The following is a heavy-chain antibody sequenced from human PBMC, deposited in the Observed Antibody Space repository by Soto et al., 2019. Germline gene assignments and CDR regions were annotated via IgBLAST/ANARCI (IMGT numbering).Heavy chain of an antibody. CDR3: ACAGTTLGVVSSFDY. CDR2: LSHRGIT. J-gene: IGHJ4*02. D-gene: IGHD3-3*01. Sequence: XARLWLPCTVCAGCISNYDWSWIRQPPGKGLEFIGYLSHRGITNYNPSLKSRITMSVDLSKNQFSLKLSSVTAADTAVYHCACAGTTLGVVSSFDYCARGTLVTVSS. CDR1: AGCISNYD. V-gene: IGHV4-59*01.